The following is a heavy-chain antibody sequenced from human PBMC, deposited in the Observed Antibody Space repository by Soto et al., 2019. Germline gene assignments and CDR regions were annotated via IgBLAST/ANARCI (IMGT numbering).Heavy chain of an antibody. V-gene: IGHV1-69*01. J-gene: IGHJ4*01. CDR2: IIPIFGTA. D-gene: IGHD3-16*02. CDR1: GGTFSSHA. CDR3: ARGLRLGELSFSY. Sequence: QVQLVQSGAEVKKPGSSVKVSCKASGGTFSSHAISWVRQAPGQGLEWMGGIIPIFGTAKYAQNFQGRVTITADESTSTANMELSSLSSEDTAVDYCARGLRLGELSFSYWGQGTLVPVSS.